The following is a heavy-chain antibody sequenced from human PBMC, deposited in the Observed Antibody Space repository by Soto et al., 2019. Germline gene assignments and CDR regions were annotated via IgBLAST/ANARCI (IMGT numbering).Heavy chain of an antibody. D-gene: IGHD2-15*01. Sequence: QVQLVQSGAEVKKPGASVKVSCKASGYTFTSYGISWVRQAPGQGLEWMGWISAYNGNTNYAQKLQGRVTMTTDTSTSTAYMELRSLRSDATAVYYCARATDHTRRLGYCSGGSCYGFDYWGQGTLVTVSS. CDR1: GYTFTSYG. CDR3: ARATDHTRRLGYCSGGSCYGFDY. J-gene: IGHJ4*02. V-gene: IGHV1-18*01. CDR2: ISAYNGNT.